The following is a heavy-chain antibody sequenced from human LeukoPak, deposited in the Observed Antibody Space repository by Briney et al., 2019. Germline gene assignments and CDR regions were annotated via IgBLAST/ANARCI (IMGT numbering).Heavy chain of an antibody. D-gene: IGHD6-13*01. CDR1: GFTVSSNY. Sequence: PGGSLILSCAASGFTVSSNYMSWVRQAPGKGLEWVSVIYSGGSTYYADSVKGRFTISRDNSKNTLYLQMNSLRAEDTAVYHCARRQQVFDYWGQGTLVTVSS. CDR3: ARRQQVFDY. J-gene: IGHJ4*02. CDR2: IYSGGST. V-gene: IGHV3-53*01.